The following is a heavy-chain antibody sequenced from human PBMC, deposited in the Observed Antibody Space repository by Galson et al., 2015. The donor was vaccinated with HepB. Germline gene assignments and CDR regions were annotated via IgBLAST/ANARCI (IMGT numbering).Heavy chain of an antibody. CDR3: ASEKTGTYYFDY. D-gene: IGHD1/OR15-1a*01. Sequence: SLRLSCAASGFTFSSYVMHWVRQAPGKGLEWVAVILYDGSSKYYADSVKGRFTISRDNSEDTLYLQMNSLRAEDTAVYYCASEKTGTYYFDYWGQGTLVTVSS. CDR2: ILYDGSSK. J-gene: IGHJ4*02. V-gene: IGHV3-30*04. CDR1: GFTFSSYV.